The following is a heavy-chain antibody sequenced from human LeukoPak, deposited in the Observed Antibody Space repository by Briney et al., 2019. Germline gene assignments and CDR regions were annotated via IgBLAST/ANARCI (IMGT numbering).Heavy chain of an antibody. Sequence: PSETLSLTCTVSGGSISSYYWSWIRQPPGKGLEWIGYIYYSGSTNYNPSLKSRVTISVDTSKNQFSLKLTSLTAADTAVYYCAREDSSGYLGYWGQGTLVTVSS. CDR3: AREDSSGYLGY. D-gene: IGHD3-22*01. CDR2: IYYSGST. V-gene: IGHV4-59*01. J-gene: IGHJ4*02. CDR1: GGSISSYY.